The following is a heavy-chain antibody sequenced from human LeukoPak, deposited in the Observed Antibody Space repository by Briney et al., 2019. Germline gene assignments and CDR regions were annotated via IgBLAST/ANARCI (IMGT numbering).Heavy chain of an antibody. Sequence: PSETLSLTCTVSGGSISSYYWSWIRQPPGKGLEWIGYIYYSGSTNYNPSLKSRVTISVDTSKNQFSLKLSSVTAADTAVYYCAASEYSSSSSDYWGQGTLVTVSS. V-gene: IGHV4-59*01. CDR1: GGSISSYY. D-gene: IGHD6-6*01. J-gene: IGHJ4*02. CDR2: IYYSGST. CDR3: AASEYSSSSSDY.